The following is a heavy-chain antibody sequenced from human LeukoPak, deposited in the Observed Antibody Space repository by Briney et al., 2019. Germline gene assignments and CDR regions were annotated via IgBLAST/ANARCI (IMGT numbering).Heavy chain of an antibody. V-gene: IGHV3-21*01. Sequence: PGGPLRLSCTASGFTFRGYSMNWIRQAPGKGLEWVSSFGTRSTSIYHAGSVKGRFAISRDNAKNSLYLQMNSLRAEDTALYYCAREVSEGFDFWGQGTLVTVSS. CDR3: AREVSEGFDF. CDR2: FGTRSTSI. J-gene: IGHJ4*02. CDR1: GFTFRGYS. D-gene: IGHD3-22*01.